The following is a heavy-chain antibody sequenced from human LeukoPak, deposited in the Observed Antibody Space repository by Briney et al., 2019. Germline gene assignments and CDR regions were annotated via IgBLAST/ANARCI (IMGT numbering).Heavy chain of an antibody. J-gene: IGHJ6*03. CDR2: ISGSGGST. V-gene: IGHV3-23*01. CDR1: GFTFSSYA. Sequence: GGSLRLSCAASGFTFSSYAMSWVRQAPGKGLEWVSAISGSGGSTYYADSVKGRFTISRDNAKNSLYLQMNSLRAEDTAVYYCARPTYYYYYMDVWGKGTTVTVSS. CDR3: ARPTYYYYYMDV.